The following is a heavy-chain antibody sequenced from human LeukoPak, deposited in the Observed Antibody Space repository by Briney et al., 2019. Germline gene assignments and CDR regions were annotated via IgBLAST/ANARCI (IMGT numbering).Heavy chain of an antibody. CDR2: INPNSGGT. CDR1: GYTFTGYY. J-gene: IGHJ6*02. D-gene: IGHD2-2*01. Sequence: GASVKVSCKASGYTFTGYYMYWVRQAPGQGLEWMGWINPNSGGTNYAQKFQGRVTMTRDTSISTAYMELSRLRSDDTAVYYCARDLSQLDYGMDVWGQGTTVTVSS. CDR3: ARDLSQLDYGMDV. V-gene: IGHV1-2*02.